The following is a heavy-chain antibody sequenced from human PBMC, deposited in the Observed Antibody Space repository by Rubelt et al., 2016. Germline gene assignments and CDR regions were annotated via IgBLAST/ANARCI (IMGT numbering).Heavy chain of an antibody. CDR1: GGSFSGYS. Sequence: QVQLQQWGEGLLKPSETLSLTCVVSGGSFSGYSWSWVRQPPEKGLEWIGEINHSGSTTYNPSLKSRVTILVDTSKNQFPLSLPSSPAEYTAVFCCARRILYYECSSNVGFDYWGQGTLVIVSS. CDR2: INHSGST. D-gene: IGHD3-22*01. V-gene: IGHV4-34*02. J-gene: IGHJ4*02. CDR3: ARRILYYECSSNVGFDY.